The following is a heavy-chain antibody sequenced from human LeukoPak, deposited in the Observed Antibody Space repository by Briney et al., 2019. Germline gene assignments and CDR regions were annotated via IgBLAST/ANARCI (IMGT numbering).Heavy chain of an antibody. Sequence: PGGSLRLSCAASGFTFSDYYMSWIRQAPGKGLEWVSYISSSGSTIYYADSVKGRFTNSRNNAKSSLYLEMNSLRGEDTALYYCARSGTHDYGPRWISFESWGQGTLVTVSP. CDR2: ISSSGSTI. D-gene: IGHD4-17*01. CDR3: ARSGTHDYGPRWISFES. V-gene: IGHV3-11*01. CDR1: GFTFSDYY. J-gene: IGHJ4*02.